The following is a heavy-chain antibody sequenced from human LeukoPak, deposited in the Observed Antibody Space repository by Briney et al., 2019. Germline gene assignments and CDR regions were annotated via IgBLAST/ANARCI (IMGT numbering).Heavy chain of an antibody. Sequence: SETLSLTCTVSGGSISSSSYYWGWIRQPPGKGLEWIGGIYYSGSTYYNPSLKSRVTISVDTSKNQFSLKLSSVTAADTAVYYCARYMTTVVLIDYWGQGTLVTVSS. J-gene: IGHJ4*02. D-gene: IGHD4-23*01. CDR3: ARYMTTVVLIDY. CDR2: IYYSGST. CDR1: GGSISSSSYY. V-gene: IGHV4-39*01.